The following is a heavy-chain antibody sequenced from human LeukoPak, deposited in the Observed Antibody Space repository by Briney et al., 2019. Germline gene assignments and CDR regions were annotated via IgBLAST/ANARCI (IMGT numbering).Heavy chain of an antibody. CDR3: ATGKVGATVFDY. CDR2: FDPEDGET. Sequence: ASVKVSCKVSGYTLTELSMHWLRQAPGKGLEWMGGFDPEDGETIYAQKFQGRVTMTEDTSTDTAYMELSSLRSEDTAVYYCATGKVGATVFDYWGQGTLVTVSS. CDR1: GYTLTELS. J-gene: IGHJ4*02. D-gene: IGHD1-26*01. V-gene: IGHV1-24*01.